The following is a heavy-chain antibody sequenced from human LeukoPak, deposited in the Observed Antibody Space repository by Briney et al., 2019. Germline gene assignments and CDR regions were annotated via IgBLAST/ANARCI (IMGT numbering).Heavy chain of an antibody. CDR3: ARVGWYYYMDV. Sequence: GGSLRLSCAASGFTFSSYWMSWVRQAPGKGLEWVANIKQDGSEKYYVYSVKGRFTISRDNAKNSVYLQMNRLRAEDTAVYYCARVGWYYYMDVWGKGTTVTVSS. D-gene: IGHD2-15*01. J-gene: IGHJ6*03. V-gene: IGHV3-7*01. CDR1: GFTFSSYW. CDR2: IKQDGSEK.